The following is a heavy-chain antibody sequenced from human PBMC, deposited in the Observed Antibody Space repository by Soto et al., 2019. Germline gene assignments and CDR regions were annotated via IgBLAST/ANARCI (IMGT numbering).Heavy chain of an antibody. V-gene: IGHV3-74*01. CDR3: AKREGNTYGLFH. Sequence: EVQLVESGGVLVQPGGSLRLSCAAAGCSFSSYWIHWVRQAPVKWLVWVSRIKTDGSSTDYADSVKGRFTISRDNAKNTLYLQMNSLSAEDTAVYYCAKREGNTYGLFHWGQGTLVTVSS. CDR2: IKTDGSST. CDR1: GCSFSSYW. D-gene: IGHD5-18*01. J-gene: IGHJ4*02.